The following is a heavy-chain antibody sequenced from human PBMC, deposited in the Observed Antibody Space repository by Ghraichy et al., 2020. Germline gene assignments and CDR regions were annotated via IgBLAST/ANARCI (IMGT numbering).Heavy chain of an antibody. D-gene: IGHD6-19*01. V-gene: IGHV4-39*01. J-gene: IGHJ4*02. CDR3: ARHPSQIIAVAEIDY. CDR2: IYYSGST. CDR1: GASISSSSYY. Sequence: SETLSLTCTVSGASISSSSYYWGWIRQPPGKGLEWIGSIYYSGSTYYNPSLKSRVTISVDTSKNQFSLKLTSVTATDTAVYYCARHPSQIIAVAEIDYWGQGTLVTVSS.